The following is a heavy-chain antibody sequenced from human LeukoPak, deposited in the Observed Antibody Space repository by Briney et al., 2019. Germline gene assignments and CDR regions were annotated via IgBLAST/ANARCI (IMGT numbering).Heavy chain of an antibody. CDR2: INPNSGGT. J-gene: IGHJ4*02. D-gene: IGHD6-13*01. V-gene: IGHV1-2*02. CDR3: ARDLEQQLVRYYFDY. Sequence: ASVKVSCKASGYTFTGYYMHWVRQAPGHGLEWMGWINPNSGGTNYAQKFQGRVTMTRDTSISTAYMELSRLRSDDTAVYYCARDLEQQLVRYYFDYWGQGTLVTVSS. CDR1: GYTFTGYY.